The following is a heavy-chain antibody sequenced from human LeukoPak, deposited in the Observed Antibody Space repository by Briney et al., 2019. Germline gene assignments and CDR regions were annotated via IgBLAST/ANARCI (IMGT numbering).Heavy chain of an antibody. V-gene: IGHV3-21*04. Sequence: GGSLRLSCVASGFTFSGYSMNWVRQAPGKGLEWVSSISRSSGYIYYADSLKGRFIISRDNAKKSLYLQMNSLRAEDTALYYCAKDFVRYNIQFDYWGQGALVTVSS. CDR3: AKDFVRYNIQFDY. CDR1: GFTFSGYS. CDR2: ISRSSGYI. J-gene: IGHJ4*02. D-gene: IGHD1-1*01.